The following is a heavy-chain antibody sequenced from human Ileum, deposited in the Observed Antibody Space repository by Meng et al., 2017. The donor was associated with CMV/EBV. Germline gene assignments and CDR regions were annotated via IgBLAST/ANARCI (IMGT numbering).Heavy chain of an antibody. CDR2: IRDSGANT. CDR3: ARALGLGAVMPNYDAFDL. V-gene: IGHV3-23*01. CDR1: GFTFSGYG. Sequence: GGSLRLSCSASGFTFSGYGMSWVHQAPGKGLEWVSAIRDSGANTYYAGSVTGRFTISRDNSHNTLYLQMHSLRAEDTAVYYCARALGLGAVMPNYDAFDLWGQGTVVTVSS. J-gene: IGHJ3*01. D-gene: IGHD6-19*01.